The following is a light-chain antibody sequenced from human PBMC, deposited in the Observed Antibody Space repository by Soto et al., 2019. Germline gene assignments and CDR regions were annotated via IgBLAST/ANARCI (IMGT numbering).Light chain of an antibody. CDR1: SSNIGNNY. CDR2: ENN. V-gene: IGLV1-51*02. CDR3: GTWDSSLSAYV. Sequence: QSVLTQPPSVSAAPGQKVTISCSGSSSNIGNNYVSWYQQLPGTAPKLLIYENNKRPSGIPDRFSGSKSGTSATLGITGLQTGDEADYYCGTWDSSLSAYVFRTGTKVT. J-gene: IGLJ1*01.